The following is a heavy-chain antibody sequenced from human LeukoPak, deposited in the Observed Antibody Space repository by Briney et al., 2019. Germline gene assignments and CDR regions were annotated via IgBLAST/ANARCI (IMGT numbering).Heavy chain of an antibody. Sequence: GGSLRLSCAASGFTFSSYTMNWVRQAPGKGLEWVSSISSSSSHIYYADSVKGRFTISRDNAKNTLYLQMNSLRAEDTAMYYCTRGDYGAYGYDAFDIWGQGTMVTVSS. CDR3: TRGDYGAYGYDAFDI. CDR1: GFTFSSYT. V-gene: IGHV3-21*01. D-gene: IGHD4-17*01. J-gene: IGHJ3*02. CDR2: ISSSSSHI.